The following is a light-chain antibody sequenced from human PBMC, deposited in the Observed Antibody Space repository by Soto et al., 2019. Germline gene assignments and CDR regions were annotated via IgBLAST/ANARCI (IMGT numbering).Light chain of an antibody. CDR1: QSINSKY. CDR3: QLYGSSPLYT. CDR2: ATS. J-gene: IGKJ2*01. Sequence: EVVLTQSPGTLSFSPGERATLSCRASQSINSKYLAWYQHKPGQAPRLLIYATSSRATGTPDRFSGSGSGTDFSLTISRLEPEDFPFYYCQLYGSSPLYTFGQGTKLEIK. V-gene: IGKV3-20*01.